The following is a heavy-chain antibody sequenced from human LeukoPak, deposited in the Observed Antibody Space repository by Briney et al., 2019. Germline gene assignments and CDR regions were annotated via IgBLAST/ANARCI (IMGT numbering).Heavy chain of an antibody. V-gene: IGHV1-2*02. J-gene: IGHJ3*02. CDR1: GYTFTGYY. CDR3: ARARGDAFDI. CDR2: IKPNSGGT. Sequence: SLKVSCTASGYTFTGYYMHWVRQAPEQGLEWMGWIKPNSGGTNYAQKFQGRVTMTRDTSISTADMERSRLRSDDTGVYYCARARGDAFDIWGQGTMVTVSS.